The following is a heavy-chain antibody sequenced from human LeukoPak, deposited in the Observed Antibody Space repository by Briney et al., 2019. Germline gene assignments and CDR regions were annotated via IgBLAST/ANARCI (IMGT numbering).Heavy chain of an antibody. D-gene: IGHD4-17*01. J-gene: IGHJ4*02. CDR3: AKDMTTVTTSGSDY. CDR2: ISHHASNQ. Sequence: GGSLRLSCAASGFTFSNYAMHWVRQAPGKGLEWVAVISHHASNQYYADSVKGRFTISRDNAKNSLYLQMNSLRAEDTALYYCAKDMTTVTTSGSDYWGQGTLVTVSS. CDR1: GFTFSNYA. V-gene: IGHV3-30-3*01.